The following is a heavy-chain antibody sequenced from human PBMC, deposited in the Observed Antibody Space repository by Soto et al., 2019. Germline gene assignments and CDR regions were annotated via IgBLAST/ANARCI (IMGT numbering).Heavy chain of an antibody. CDR3: ATTLQLPFDY. D-gene: IGHD3-10*01. CDR2: SYYSGST. J-gene: IGHJ4*02. Sequence: LSLTCTVSGGSISSSTNYWGWIRQPPGKGLEWIGSSYYSGSTYYNPSLKSRVTISVDTTKNQFSLKLSSVTAADTAVYYCATTLQLPFDYWGQGTLVTVSS. V-gene: IGHV4-39*01. CDR1: GGSISSSTNY.